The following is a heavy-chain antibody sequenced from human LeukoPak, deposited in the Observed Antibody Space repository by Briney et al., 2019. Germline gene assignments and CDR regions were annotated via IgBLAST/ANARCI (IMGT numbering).Heavy chain of an antibody. D-gene: IGHD5-12*01. CDR1: GGSISSYY. Sequence: PSETLSLTCTVSGGSISSYYWSWIRQPPGKGLEWIGYIYYSGSTNCNPSLKSRVTISVDTSKNQFSLKLSSVTAADTAVYYCARVSGYYWGSFYDYWGQGTLVTVSS. V-gene: IGHV4-59*01. CDR3: ARVSGYYWGSFYDY. CDR2: IYYSGST. J-gene: IGHJ4*02.